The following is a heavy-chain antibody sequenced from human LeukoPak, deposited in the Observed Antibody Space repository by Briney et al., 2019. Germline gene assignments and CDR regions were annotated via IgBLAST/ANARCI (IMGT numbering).Heavy chain of an antibody. J-gene: IGHJ4*02. CDR3: ARDGYNYGGFDY. V-gene: IGHV3-21*01. Sequence: GGSLRLSCAASGFTFSSYSMNWVRQAPGKGLEWVSSISSSSSYIYYADSVKGRFTISRDNAKNSLYLQMNSLRAEDTAVNYCARDGYNYGGFDYWGQGTLVAVSS. CDR2: ISSSSSYI. CDR1: GFTFSSYS. D-gene: IGHD5-24*01.